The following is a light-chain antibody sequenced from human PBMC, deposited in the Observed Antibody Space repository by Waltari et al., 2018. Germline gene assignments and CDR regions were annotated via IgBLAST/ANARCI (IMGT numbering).Light chain of an antibody. CDR2: GAS. CDR1: QSVSRA. Sequence: VLTQSPGTLPLSPGERATLSCRASQSVSRALAWYQQKPGQAPRLLIYGASIRATGIPDRFSGSGSGTDFSLTISRLEPADSAMYYCQHYVRLPATFGQGTKVEIK. V-gene: IGKV3-20*01. J-gene: IGKJ1*01. CDR3: QHYVRLPAT.